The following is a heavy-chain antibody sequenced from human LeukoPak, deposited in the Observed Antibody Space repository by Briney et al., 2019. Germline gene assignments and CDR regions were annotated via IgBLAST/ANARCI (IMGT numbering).Heavy chain of an antibody. Sequence: SVKVPCKASGGTFSSYAISWVRQAPGQGLEWMGRIIPIFGIANYAQKFQGRVTITADKSTSTAYMELSSLRSEDTAVYYCARASGSYPFDYWGQGTLVTVSS. CDR3: ARASGSYPFDY. J-gene: IGHJ4*02. CDR1: GGTFSSYA. V-gene: IGHV1-69*04. D-gene: IGHD1-26*01. CDR2: IIPIFGIA.